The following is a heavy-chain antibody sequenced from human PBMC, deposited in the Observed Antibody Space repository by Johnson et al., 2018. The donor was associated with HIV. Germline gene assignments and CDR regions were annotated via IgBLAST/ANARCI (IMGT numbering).Heavy chain of an antibody. CDR1: GFTFSSYG. D-gene: IGHD3-10*01. J-gene: IGHJ3*02. Sequence: VQLVESGGGLVQPGGSLRLSCAASGFTFSSYGMHWVRQAPGKGLEWVAFIRYDGSTKYYADSVKGRFTISRDNSKNTLYLQMNSLRAEDTAVYYCAKDMVRGFWGDAFDIWGQGTMVTVSS. V-gene: IGHV3-30*02. CDR3: AKDMVRGFWGDAFDI. CDR2: IRYDGSTK.